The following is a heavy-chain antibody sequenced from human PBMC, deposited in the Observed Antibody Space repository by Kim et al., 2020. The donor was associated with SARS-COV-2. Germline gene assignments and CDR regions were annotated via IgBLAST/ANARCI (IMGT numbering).Heavy chain of an antibody. CDR1: GFTFDDYG. V-gene: IGHV3-20*01. CDR2: INWNGGST. Sequence: GGSLRLSCAASGFTFDDYGMSWVRQAPGKGLEWVSGINWNGGSTGYADSVKGRFTISRDNAKNSLYLQMNSLRAEDTALYHCARVGRWIAVAGPDETFNWCDPWGQGTLVPVPS. CDR3: ARVGRWIAVAGPDETFNWCDP. J-gene: IGHJ5*02. D-gene: IGHD6-19*01.